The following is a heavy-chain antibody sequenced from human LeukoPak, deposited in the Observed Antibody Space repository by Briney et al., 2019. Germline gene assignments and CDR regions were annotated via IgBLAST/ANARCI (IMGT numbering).Heavy chain of an antibody. CDR1: GFTFTTYA. CDR2: ISGSGGNT. J-gene: IGHJ4*02. CDR3: AKDLLVGDY. V-gene: IGHV3-23*01. D-gene: IGHD3-3*01. Sequence: GGSLRLSCAASGFTFTTYAMSWVRQASGKGLAWVSAISGSGGNTYYADSVKGRFTISRDNSKNTLYLQMNSLRAEDTAVYYCAKDLLVGDYWGQGTLVTVSS.